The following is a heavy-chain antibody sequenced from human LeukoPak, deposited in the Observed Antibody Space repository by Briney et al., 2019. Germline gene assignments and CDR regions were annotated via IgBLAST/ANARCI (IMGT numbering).Heavy chain of an antibody. CDR1: GGSISSYY. CDR3: ARSRSKYGSGSYPDY. CDR2: IYYSGST. V-gene: IGHV4-59*12. Sequence: SETLSLTCTVSGGSISSYYWSWIRQPPGKGLEWIGYIYYSGSTNYNPSLKSRVTMSVDTSKNQFSLKLSSVTAVDTAVYYCARSRSKYGSGSYPDYWGQGTLVTVSS. J-gene: IGHJ4*02. D-gene: IGHD3-10*01.